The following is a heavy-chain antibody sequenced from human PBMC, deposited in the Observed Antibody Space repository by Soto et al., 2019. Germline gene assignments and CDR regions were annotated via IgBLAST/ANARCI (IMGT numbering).Heavy chain of an antibody. CDR3: ARDLSALDAFDI. Sequence: GASVKVSCKACGYVFTSYYMHWVRQAPGQALEWMGIVNPSGGSTSYAQKVQGRVTMTSDTSTSTVYMELSSLRSEDTAVYYCARDLSALDAFDIWGQGTMVTVSS. V-gene: IGHV1-46*01. CDR2: VNPSGGST. J-gene: IGHJ3*02. CDR1: GYVFTSYY.